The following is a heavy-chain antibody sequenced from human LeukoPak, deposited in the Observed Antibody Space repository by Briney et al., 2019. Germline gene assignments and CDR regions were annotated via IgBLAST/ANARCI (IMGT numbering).Heavy chain of an antibody. J-gene: IGHJ4*02. CDR1: GYTFTGYY. Sequence: ASVKVSCKASGYTFTGYYMHWVRQAPGQGLEWMGWINPNSGGTNYAQKLQGRVTMTTDTSTSTAYMELRSLRSDDTAVYYCARTNYYGSGSYYNEGPDYWGQGTLVTVSS. D-gene: IGHD3-10*01. V-gene: IGHV1-2*02. CDR3: ARTNYYGSGSYYNEGPDY. CDR2: INPNSGGT.